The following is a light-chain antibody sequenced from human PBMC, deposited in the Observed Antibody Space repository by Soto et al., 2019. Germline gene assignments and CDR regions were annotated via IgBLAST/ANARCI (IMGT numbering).Light chain of an antibody. Sequence: EIVITQSPSTLSVSPGERATLSCRASQSVRSNLAWYQQKPGQAPRLVIYAASTRATGIPDRFSGSVSGTEFTLTISSLQSEDFAVYYCQQYNEWPPFTFGQGTRLEI. CDR2: AAS. V-gene: IGKV3-15*01. J-gene: IGKJ5*01. CDR1: QSVRSN. CDR3: QQYNEWPPFT.